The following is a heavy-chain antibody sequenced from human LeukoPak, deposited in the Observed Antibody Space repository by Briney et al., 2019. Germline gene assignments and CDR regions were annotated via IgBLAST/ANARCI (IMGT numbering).Heavy chain of an antibody. CDR1: GYTFTSYG. J-gene: IGHJ4*02. CDR2: ISAYNGNT. D-gene: IGHD3-22*01. Sequence: ASVKLSCKASGYTFTSYGISWVRQAPGQGLEWMGWISAYNGNTNYAQKLQGRVTMTTDTSTSTAYMELRSLRSDDTAVSYCAGYSYYYDSSGSSYYFDYWGQGTLVTVSS. V-gene: IGHV1-18*01. CDR3: AGYSYYYDSSGSSYYFDY.